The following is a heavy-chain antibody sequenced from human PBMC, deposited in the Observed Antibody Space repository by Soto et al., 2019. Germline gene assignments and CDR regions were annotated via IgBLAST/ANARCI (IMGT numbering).Heavy chain of an antibody. D-gene: IGHD3-10*01. J-gene: IGHJ4*02. CDR1: GGSISSYY. Sequence: SETLSLTCTVSGGSISSYYWSWIRQPPGKGLEWIGYIYYSGSTNYNPSLKSRVTISVDTSKNQFSLKLSSVTAADTTVYYCARDSGSGPEYYFDYWGQGTLVTVSS. V-gene: IGHV4-59*12. CDR2: IYYSGST. CDR3: ARDSGSGPEYYFDY.